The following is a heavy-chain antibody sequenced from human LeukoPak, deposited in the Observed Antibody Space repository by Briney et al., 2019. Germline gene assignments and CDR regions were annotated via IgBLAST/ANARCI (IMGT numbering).Heavy chain of an antibody. J-gene: IGHJ4*02. Sequence: ASVKVSCKVSGYTLTELSMHWVRQAPGKGLEWMGGFDPEDGETIYAQKFQGRVTMTEDTSTDTAYMELSGLRSEDTAVYYCATDILTGYYTDYWGQGTLVTVSS. CDR1: GYTLTELS. D-gene: IGHD3-9*01. V-gene: IGHV1-24*01. CDR2: FDPEDGET. CDR3: ATDILTGYYTDY.